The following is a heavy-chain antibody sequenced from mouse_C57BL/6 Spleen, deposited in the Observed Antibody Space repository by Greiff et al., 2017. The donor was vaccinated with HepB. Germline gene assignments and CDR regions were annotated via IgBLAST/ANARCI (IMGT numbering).Heavy chain of an antibody. CDR3: ARDYGSTHWYFDV. Sequence: QVQLQQPGAELVRPGTSVKLSCKASGYTFTSYWMHWVKQRPGQGLEWIGVIDPSDSYTNYNQKFKGKATLTVDTSSSTAYMQLSSPTSEDSAVYYCARDYGSTHWYFDVWGTGTTVTVSS. J-gene: IGHJ1*03. CDR2: IDPSDSYT. V-gene: IGHV1-59*01. CDR1: GYTFTSYW. D-gene: IGHD1-1*01.